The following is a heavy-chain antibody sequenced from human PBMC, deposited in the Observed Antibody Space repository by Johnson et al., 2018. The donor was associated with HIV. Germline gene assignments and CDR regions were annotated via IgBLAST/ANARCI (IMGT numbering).Heavy chain of an antibody. V-gene: IGHV3-74*01. D-gene: IGHD6-19*01. CDR3: ARDQRSSGLNDQTDAFDI. Sequence: VQLVESGGGLVQPGGSLRLSCAASGITVGTNYMSWVRQAPGKGLEWVSRINSDGSNTTYADSVKGRFTISRDNAKNTLYLQMHNLRAEDTAVYYCARDQRSSGLNDQTDAFDIWGQGTMVTVSS. J-gene: IGHJ3*02. CDR2: INSDGSNT. CDR1: GITVGTNY.